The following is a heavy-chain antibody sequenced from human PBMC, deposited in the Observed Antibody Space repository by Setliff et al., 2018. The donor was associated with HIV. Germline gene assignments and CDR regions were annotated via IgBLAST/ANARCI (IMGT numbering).Heavy chain of an antibody. CDR1: GGSISSYY. CDR2: IYYSGGT. Sequence: PSETLSLTCTVSGGSISSYYWSWIRQPPGKGLEWIGYIYYSGGTYYNPSLKSRAAISVDTSKNQIPLKLSSVTAADTAVYYCARRLVVVAAEDYFDSWGQGALVTVSS. D-gene: IGHD2-15*01. J-gene: IGHJ4*02. CDR3: ARRLVVVAAEDYFDS. V-gene: IGHV4-59*08.